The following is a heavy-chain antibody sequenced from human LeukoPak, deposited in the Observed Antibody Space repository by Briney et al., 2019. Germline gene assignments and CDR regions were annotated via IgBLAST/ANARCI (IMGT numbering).Heavy chain of an antibody. J-gene: IGHJ4*02. CDR2: ISSNGGST. D-gene: IGHD4-11*01. V-gene: IGHV3-64*01. Sequence: GGSLRLSCAPSGFTFSSYAMHWVRQAPGKGLEYVSAISSNGGSTYYANSVRGRFTISRDNSKNTLYLQMGSLRAEDMAVYYCARGHSNSPYYFDYWGQGTLVTVS. CDR3: ARGHSNSPYYFDY. CDR1: GFTFSSYA.